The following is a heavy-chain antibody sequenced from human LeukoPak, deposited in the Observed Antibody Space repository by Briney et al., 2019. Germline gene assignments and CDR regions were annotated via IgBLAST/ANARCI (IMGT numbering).Heavy chain of an antibody. CDR2: MYTSRSP. CDR1: GGSISSGSYY. V-gene: IGHV4-61*02. D-gene: IGHD6-13*01. CDR3: ASSVRGRGAAAGSYYYYYYMDV. Sequence: SETLSLTCTVSGGSISSGSYYWSWIRQPAGQGLEYIGRMYTSRSPNYNPSLKSRVTISVDTSKNQFSLTLSSVTAADTAVYYCASSVRGRGAAAGSYYYYYYMDVWDKGTTVTVSS. J-gene: IGHJ6*03.